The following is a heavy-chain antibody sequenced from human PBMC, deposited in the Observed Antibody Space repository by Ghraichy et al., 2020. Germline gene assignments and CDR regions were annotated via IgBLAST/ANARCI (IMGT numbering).Heavy chain of an antibody. V-gene: IGHV4-59*01. CDR1: GGSISSYY. CDR3: ARDNGDYVLNFDY. Sequence: SETLSLTCTVSGGSISSYYWSWIRQPPGKGLEWIGYIYYSGSTNYNPSLKSRVTISVDTSKNQFSLKLSSVTAADTAVYYCARDNGDYVLNFDYWGQGTLVTVSS. J-gene: IGHJ4*02. D-gene: IGHD4-17*01. CDR2: IYYSGST.